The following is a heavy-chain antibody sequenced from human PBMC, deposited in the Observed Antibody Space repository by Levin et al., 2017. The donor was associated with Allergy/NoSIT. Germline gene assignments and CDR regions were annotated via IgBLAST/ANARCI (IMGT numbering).Heavy chain of an antibody. CDR1: GYTFTDYY. Sequence: GESLKISCRASGYTFTDYYMHWVRQAPGQGLEWMAWINPNSGDTNYAQNFHGRVTMARDTSISTAYMELSRLRSDDTAVYYCAKRSDYGPGVFDIWGQGTMVTVSS. CDR3: AKRSDYGPGVFDI. J-gene: IGHJ3*02. V-gene: IGHV1-2*02. D-gene: IGHD4-17*01. CDR2: INPNSGDT.